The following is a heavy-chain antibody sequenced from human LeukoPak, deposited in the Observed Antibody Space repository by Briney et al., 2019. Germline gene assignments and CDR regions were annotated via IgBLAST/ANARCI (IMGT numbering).Heavy chain of an antibody. CDR1: GGTFSSYA. CDR2: IIPIFGTA. D-gene: IGHD3-22*01. V-gene: IGHV1-69*05. CDR3: ARTYYYDSSDAFDI. Sequence: SVKVSCKASGGTFSSYAISWVRQAPGQGLEWMGGIIPIFGTANYAQKFQGRVTMTRDTSTSTVYMELSSLRSEDTAVYYCARTYYYDSSDAFDIWGQGTMVTVSS. J-gene: IGHJ3*02.